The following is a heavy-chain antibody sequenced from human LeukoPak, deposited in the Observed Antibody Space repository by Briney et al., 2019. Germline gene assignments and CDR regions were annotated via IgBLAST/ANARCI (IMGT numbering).Heavy chain of an antibody. J-gene: IGHJ5*02. CDR1: GGSFSGYS. V-gene: IGHV4-34*01. CDR3: ARDRPVAGPNWFDP. D-gene: IGHD6-13*01. Sequence: PSETLSLTCAVYGGSFSGYSWSWIRQPPRKGLEWIGEINHSGSTNYNPSLKSRVTISLDTSKNQFSLKLSSVTAADTAVYYCARDRPVAGPNWFDPWGQGALVTVSS. CDR2: INHSGST.